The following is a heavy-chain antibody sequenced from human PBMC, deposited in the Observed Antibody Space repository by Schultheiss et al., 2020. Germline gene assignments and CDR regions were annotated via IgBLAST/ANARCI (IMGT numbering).Heavy chain of an antibody. Sequence: KISCKASGGTFSSYAISWVRQAPGQGLEWMGGIIPIFGTANYAQKFQGRVTITADESTSTAYMELSSLRSEDTAVYYCARTMTRRLEFHGHFDYWGQGTLVTVSS. CDR3: ARTMTRRLEFHGHFDY. CDR2: IIPIFGTA. J-gene: IGHJ4*02. D-gene: IGHD1-1*01. V-gene: IGHV1-69*01. CDR1: GGTFSSYA.